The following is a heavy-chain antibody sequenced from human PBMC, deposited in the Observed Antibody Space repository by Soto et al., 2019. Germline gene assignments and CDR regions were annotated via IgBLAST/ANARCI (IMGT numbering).Heavy chain of an antibody. CDR3: EKDLYSSSHTPYYFDY. J-gene: IGHJ4*02. D-gene: IGHD6-6*01. CDR1: GFTFSSYA. CDR2: ISGSGGST. V-gene: IGHV3-23*01. Sequence: EVQLLESGGGLVQPGGSLRLSCAASGFTFSSYAMSWVRQAPGKGLEWVSAISGSGGSTYYADSVKGRFTISRDSSKKTLYLKMNSLRADYTAVYYCEKDLYSSSHTPYYFDYWGQGTLVTVSS.